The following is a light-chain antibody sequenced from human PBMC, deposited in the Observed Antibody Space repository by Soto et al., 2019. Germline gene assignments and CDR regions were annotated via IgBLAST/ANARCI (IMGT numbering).Light chain of an antibody. Sequence: QSALTQPASVSGSPGQSITISCTGTSSDVGGYNYVSWYQQHPGKAPKLMIYDVSNRPSGVSNRFSGSKSGNTASLTISGLQAEDEADYYSSSYKSSSTQVFVTGTKVTVL. CDR1: SSDVGGYNY. J-gene: IGLJ1*01. CDR3: SSYKSSSTQV. V-gene: IGLV2-14*01. CDR2: DVS.